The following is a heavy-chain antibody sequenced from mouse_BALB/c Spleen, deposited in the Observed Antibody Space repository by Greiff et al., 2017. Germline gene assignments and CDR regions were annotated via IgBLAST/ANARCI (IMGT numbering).Heavy chain of an antibody. D-gene: IGHD1-1*01. Sequence: QVQLQQSGAELVRSGASVKMSCKASGYTFTSYNMHWVKQTPGQGLEWIGYIYPGNGGTNYNQKFKGKATLTADTSSSTAYMQISSLTSEDSAVYFCALITTVVATDFDVWGAGTTVTVSS. CDR1: GYTFTSYN. CDR3: ALITTVVATDFDV. CDR2: IYPGNGGT. J-gene: IGHJ1*01. V-gene: IGHV1-12*01.